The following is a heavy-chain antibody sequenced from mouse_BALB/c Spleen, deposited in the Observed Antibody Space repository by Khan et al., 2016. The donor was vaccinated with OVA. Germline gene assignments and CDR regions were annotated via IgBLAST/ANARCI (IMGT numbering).Heavy chain of an antibody. D-gene: IGHD1-1*01. J-gene: IGHJ4*01. Sequence: VELVESGAELSRPGPSVKMSCKASGYTFTSNTMHWVKQRPGQGLEWIGYINPRSDYTIYSQKFKDKATLTADISSSTAYMQLSSLTSDDSAVYYCERRTEGYSMDYWGQGTSVTVSS. CDR2: INPRSDYT. CDR3: ERRTEGYSMDY. CDR1: GYTFTSNT. V-gene: IGHV1-4*01.